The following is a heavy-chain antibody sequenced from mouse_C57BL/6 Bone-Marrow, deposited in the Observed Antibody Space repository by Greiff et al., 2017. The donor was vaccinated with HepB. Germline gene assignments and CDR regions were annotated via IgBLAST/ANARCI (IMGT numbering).Heavy chain of an antibody. D-gene: IGHD1-1*01. J-gene: IGHJ2*01. CDR3: YYYGSSYDY. CDR2: IDPENGDT. Sequence: SGAELVRPGASVKLSCTASGFNIKDDYMHWVKQRPEQGLEWIGWIDPENGDTEYASKFQGKATITADTSSNTAYLQLSSLTSEDTAVYYCYYYGSSYDYWGQGTTLTVSS. V-gene: IGHV14-4*01. CDR1: GFNIKDDY.